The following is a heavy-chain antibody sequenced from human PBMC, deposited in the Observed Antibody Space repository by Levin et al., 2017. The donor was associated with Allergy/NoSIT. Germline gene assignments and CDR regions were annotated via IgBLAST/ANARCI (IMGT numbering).Heavy chain of an antibody. D-gene: IGHD3-22*01. V-gene: IGHV1-69*04. J-gene: IGHJ1*01. CDR1: GGTFSSYT. CDR2: IIPILGIA. Sequence: SVKVSCKASGGTFSSYTISWVRQAPGQGLEWMGRIIPILGIANYAQKFQGRVTITADKSTSTAYMELSSLRSEDTAVYYCARDQGYYYDSSHPQGEYFQHWGQGTLVTVSS. CDR3: ARDQGYYYDSSHPQGEYFQH.